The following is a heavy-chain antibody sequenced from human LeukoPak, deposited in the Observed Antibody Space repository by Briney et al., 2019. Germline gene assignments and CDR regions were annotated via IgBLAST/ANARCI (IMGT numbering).Heavy chain of an antibody. CDR3: ARESMNGDFDY. CDR1: GGSIGSYY. V-gene: IGHV4-59*01. CDR2: IYYSGST. J-gene: IGHJ4*02. D-gene: IGHD4-17*01. Sequence: PSETLSLTCTVSGGSIGSYYWSWIRQPPGKGLEWIGYIYYSGSTNYNPSLKSRVTISVDTSKNQFSLQLSSVTAADTAVYYCARESMNGDFDYWGQGTLVTVSS.